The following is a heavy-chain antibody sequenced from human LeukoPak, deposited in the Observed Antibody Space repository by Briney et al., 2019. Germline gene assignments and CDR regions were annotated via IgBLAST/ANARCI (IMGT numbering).Heavy chain of an antibody. Sequence: GGSLRLSCAASGFTFSSYAMSWVRQAPGKGLEWVSAISGSGGSTFYADSVKGRFTISRDNSKNTVYLQMNSLRAEDTAVYYCAKGGSYRSQPYFDYWGQGTPVTVSS. CDR3: AKGGSYRSQPYFDY. CDR2: ISGSGGST. CDR1: GFTFSSYA. J-gene: IGHJ4*02. V-gene: IGHV3-23*01. D-gene: IGHD3-16*02.